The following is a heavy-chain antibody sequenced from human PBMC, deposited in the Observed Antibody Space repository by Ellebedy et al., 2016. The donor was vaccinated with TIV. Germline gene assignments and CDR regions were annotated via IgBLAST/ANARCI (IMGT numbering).Heavy chain of an antibody. Sequence: SETLSLTCTVSGGSISSSNYYWGWIRQPPGKGLEWIGSIYHSGSTYYNPSLKRRVTISVDRSKNQLPLKLSSVTAADTAVYYCATFRNLDAFDIWGQGTMVTVSS. V-gene: IGHV4-39*06. CDR2: IYHSGST. J-gene: IGHJ3*02. CDR3: ATFRNLDAFDI. CDR1: GGSISSSNYY.